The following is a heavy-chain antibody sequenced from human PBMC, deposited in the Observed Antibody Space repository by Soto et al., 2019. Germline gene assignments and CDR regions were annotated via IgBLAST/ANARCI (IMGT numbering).Heavy chain of an antibody. CDR3: ARYPSMAYYFGMNV. D-gene: IGHD2-2*01. Sequence: QVQLRESGPGLVKPSQTLSLTCTVSGGSLSSGGYYWSWIRQHPGKALEWVGYIYDSESSYYNPSLKSRVTISIDTSKNQFSLKLSSVTAADTAVYYCARYPSMAYYFGMNVWGQGTTVTVSS. J-gene: IGHJ6*02. V-gene: IGHV4-31*03. CDR2: IYDSESS. CDR1: GGSLSSGGYY.